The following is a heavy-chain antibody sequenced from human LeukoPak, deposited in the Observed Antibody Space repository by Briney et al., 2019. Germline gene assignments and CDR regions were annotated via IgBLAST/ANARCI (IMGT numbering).Heavy chain of an antibody. CDR3: ARGRRYDILTGYFDY. CDR2: IYTSGST. CDR1: GGSINSGGYY. Sequence: SQTLSLTCSVSGGSINSGGYYWTWIRQPAGKGLEWIGNIYTSGSTNYNPSLKSRVTISLDTSKNQFSLKLSSVTAADTAVYYCARGRRYDILTGYFDYWGQGTLVTVSS. V-gene: IGHV4-61*09. D-gene: IGHD3-9*01. J-gene: IGHJ4*02.